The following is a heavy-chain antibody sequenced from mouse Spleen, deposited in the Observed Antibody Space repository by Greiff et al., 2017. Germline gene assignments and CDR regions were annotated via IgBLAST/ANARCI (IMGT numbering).Heavy chain of an antibody. J-gene: IGHJ4*01. CDR1: DYKFTDYE. Sequence: QVQLQQSGAELVRPGASVTLSCKASDYKFTDYEMHWVKQTPVHGLEWIAAIDPATGGTAYNQKFKGKAILTADKSSSTAYMELRSLTSEDSAVYYCTRKGDAYYSNYYGMDYWGQGTSVTVSS. D-gene: IGHD2-5*01. CDR2: IDPATGGT. CDR3: TRKGDAYYSNYYGMDY. V-gene: IGHV1-15*01.